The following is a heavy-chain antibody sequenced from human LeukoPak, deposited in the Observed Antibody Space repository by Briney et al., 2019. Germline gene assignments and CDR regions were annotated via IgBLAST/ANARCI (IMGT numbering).Heavy chain of an antibody. CDR3: ARDLAGGAMIVEFDY. D-gene: IGHD3-22*01. CDR1: GDSISSGTYY. V-gene: IGHV4-61*02. J-gene: IGHJ4*02. Sequence: SQTLSLTCTVSGDSISSGTYYWTWIRQPAGKGLEWIGRMYTSGSTNYNPSLKSRVTISVDTSKNQFSLKLSSMTAADTAVYYCARDLAGGAMIVEFDYWGQGTLVTVSS. CDR2: MYTSGST.